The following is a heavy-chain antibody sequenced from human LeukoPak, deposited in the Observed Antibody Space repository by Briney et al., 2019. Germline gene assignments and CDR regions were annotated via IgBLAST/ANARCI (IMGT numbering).Heavy chain of an antibody. CDR1: GGTFSSYA. V-gene: IGHV1-46*01. CDR3: ARGGAYYYYYMDV. Sequence: GASVKVSCKASGGTFSSYAISWVRQAPGQGLEWMGIINPSGGSTSYAQKFQGRVTMTRDMSTSTVYMELSSLRSEDTAVYYCARGGAYYYYYMDVWGKGTTVTVSS. J-gene: IGHJ6*03. D-gene: IGHD1-26*01. CDR2: INPSGGST.